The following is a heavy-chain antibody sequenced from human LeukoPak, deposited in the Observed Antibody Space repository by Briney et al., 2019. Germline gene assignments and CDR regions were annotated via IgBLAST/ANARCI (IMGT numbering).Heavy chain of an antibody. D-gene: IGHD6-6*01. CDR3: TKRVPYSSSSVYFDF. Sequence: GGSLRLSCVASGFTFSSYAMSWVRQAPGKGLEWVSSITDTGSRTYYADSVNGRITISRDNPKNTVYLQINRHKHDDTPVYYLTKRVPYSSSSVYFDFWGLGTLVTVSS. CDR1: GFTFSSYA. CDR2: ITDTGSRT. J-gene: IGHJ4*02. V-gene: IGHV3-23*01.